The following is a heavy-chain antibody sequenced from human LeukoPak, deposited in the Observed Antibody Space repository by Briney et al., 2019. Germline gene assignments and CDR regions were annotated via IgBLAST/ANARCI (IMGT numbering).Heavy chain of an antibody. Sequence: PGGSLRLSCAASGFTFNQYWMHWVRQGSGKGLAWVSRISLDGSETDYADSVKGRFTVSRDNAKNTVYLQMNRLRVDDTAVYYCARGVYGNFDSWGQEILVTVSS. CDR3: ARGVYGNFDS. CDR2: ISLDGSET. V-gene: IGHV3-74*01. D-gene: IGHD3-10*01. J-gene: IGHJ4*02. CDR1: GFTFNQYW.